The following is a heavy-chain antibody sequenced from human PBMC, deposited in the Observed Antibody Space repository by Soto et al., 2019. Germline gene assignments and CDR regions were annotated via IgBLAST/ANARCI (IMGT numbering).Heavy chain of an antibody. CDR1: GYTFTSYD. V-gene: IGHV1-8*01. Sequence: QVQLVQSGAEVKKPGASVKVSCKASGYTFTSYDINWVRQATGQGLEWMGWMNPNSGNIGNAQKFQGRVTMTRNTSTSIAFXEMRSLRSEDTAVYYCASNPEDYGSNGYYYFCMDVWGQGTTVTVSS. D-gene: IGHD3-16*01. J-gene: IGHJ6*02. CDR3: ASNPEDYGSNGYYYFCMDV. CDR2: MNPNSGNI.